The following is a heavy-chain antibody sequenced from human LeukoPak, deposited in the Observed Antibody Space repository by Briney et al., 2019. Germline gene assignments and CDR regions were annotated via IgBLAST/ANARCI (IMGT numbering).Heavy chain of an antibody. Sequence: GGSLRLSCAASGFIFTDYAMSWVRQAPGKGLEWVSAISGSGGSTYYADSVKGRFTISRDNSKNTLYLQMNSLRAEDTAVYYCAKGVIVVVPAAAVFDYWGQGTLVTVSS. CDR1: GFIFTDYA. CDR3: AKGVIVVVPAAAVFDY. D-gene: IGHD2-2*01. V-gene: IGHV3-23*01. CDR2: ISGSGGST. J-gene: IGHJ4*02.